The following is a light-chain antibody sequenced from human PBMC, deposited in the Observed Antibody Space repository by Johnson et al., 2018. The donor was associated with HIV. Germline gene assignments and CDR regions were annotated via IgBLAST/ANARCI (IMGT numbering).Light chain of an antibody. CDR1: ISNIESYF. J-gene: IGLJ1*01. CDR3: GTWDSSLTVYV. CDR2: EDN. V-gene: IGLV1-51*02. Sequence: QPVLTQPPSVSAAPGQRVNISCSGNISNIESYFVSWYQQLPGAAPTLLIYEDNERPSGIPDRFSGSKSGTSATLGITGLQTGDEADYYCGTWDSSLTVYVFGTGTKVTVL.